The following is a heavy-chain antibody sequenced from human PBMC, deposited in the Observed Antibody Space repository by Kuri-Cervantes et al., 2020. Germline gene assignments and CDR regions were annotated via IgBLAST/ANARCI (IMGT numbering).Heavy chain of an antibody. CDR1: GFSLTATGEG. J-gene: IGHJ4*02. Sequence: SGPTLVKPTQTLRLTCTFSGFSLTATGEGVGWIRQPPRKALEWLALIYWDDDKRYSPSLQNRLTITKDTSKNQVVLTMTNMDPIDTATYYCATDPRIAAPSWGQGTLVTVSS. CDR2: IYWDDDK. V-gene: IGHV2-5*02. CDR3: ATDPRIAAPS. D-gene: IGHD6-6*01.